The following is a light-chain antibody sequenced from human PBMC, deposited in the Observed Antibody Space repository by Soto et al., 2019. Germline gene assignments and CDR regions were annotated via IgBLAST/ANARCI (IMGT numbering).Light chain of an antibody. V-gene: IGLV2-23*01. CDR3: CSYAGSSTAI. Sequence: QSVLTQPASVSGSPGQSITISCTGTSSDVGSDNLVSWYQQHPGKAPKLMIYEGSKWPSGVSNRFSGSKSGNTASLTISGLRAEDEADYYCCSYAGSSTAIFGGGTKLTVL. CDR2: EGS. J-gene: IGLJ2*01. CDR1: SSDVGSDNL.